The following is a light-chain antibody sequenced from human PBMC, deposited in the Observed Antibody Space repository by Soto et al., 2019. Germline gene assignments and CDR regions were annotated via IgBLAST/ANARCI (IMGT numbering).Light chain of an antibody. V-gene: IGLV2-14*01. CDR1: SSDVGGYNY. Sequence: QSVLTQPASVSGSPGQSITISCTGTSSDVGGYNYVSWYQQHPGKAPKLMIYDVSNRPSGVSNRFSGSKSGIRASLTISGLQAEDEADYYCSSYTDSATYVFGTGTKLTVL. CDR2: DVS. CDR3: SSYTDSATYV. J-gene: IGLJ1*01.